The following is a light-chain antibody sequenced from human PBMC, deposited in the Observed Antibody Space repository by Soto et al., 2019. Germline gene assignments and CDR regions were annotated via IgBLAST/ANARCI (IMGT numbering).Light chain of an antibody. CDR1: QTISSGY. CDR3: QLFGNSRT. CDR2: AAS. J-gene: IGKJ1*01. V-gene: IGKV3-20*01. Sequence: VLTLSPGTLSLSPGERAPLSCRASQTISSGYLAWCQQRPGQAPRLLIYAASRRATGIPDRFSGRGSGTDFTLTISTLEPEDFAVYYCQLFGNSRTFGHGTKVDI.